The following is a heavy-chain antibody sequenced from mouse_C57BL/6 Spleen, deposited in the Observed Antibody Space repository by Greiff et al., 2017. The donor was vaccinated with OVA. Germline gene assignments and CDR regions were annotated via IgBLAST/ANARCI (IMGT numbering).Heavy chain of an antibody. D-gene: IGHD2-4*01. CDR1: GFTFSDYG. V-gene: IGHV5-17*01. J-gene: IGHJ3*01. CDR2: ISSGSSTI. CDR3: ATPHYDYDWFAY. Sequence: EVKLKESGGGLVKPGGSLKLSCAASGFTFSDYGMHWVRQAPEKGLEWVAYISSGSSTIYYADTVKGRFTISRDNAKNTLFLQMTSRRSEDTAMYYCATPHYDYDWFAYWGQGTLVTVSA.